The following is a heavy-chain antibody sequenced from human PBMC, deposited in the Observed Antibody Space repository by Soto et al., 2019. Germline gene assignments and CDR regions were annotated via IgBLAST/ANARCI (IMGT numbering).Heavy chain of an antibody. CDR2: INHSGST. Sequence: SETLSLTCAVYGGSFSGYYWSWIRQPPGKGLEWIGEINHSGSTNYNPSLKSRVTISVDTSKNQFPLKLSSVTAADTAVYYCARVLVGLGAFGAEIYYYYGMDVWGQGTTVTVPS. CDR3: ARVLVGLGAFGAEIYYYYGMDV. V-gene: IGHV4-34*01. CDR1: GGSFSGYY. J-gene: IGHJ6*02. D-gene: IGHD3-10*01.